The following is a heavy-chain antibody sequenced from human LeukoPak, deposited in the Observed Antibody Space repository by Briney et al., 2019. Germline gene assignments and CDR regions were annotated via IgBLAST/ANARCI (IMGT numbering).Heavy chain of an antibody. CDR1: GFTFSSYS. D-gene: IGHD3-3*01. V-gene: IGHV3-21*01. J-gene: IGHJ3*02. CDR2: IGSSSSYI. CDR3: ARVNSYYDFWSEGAFDI. Sequence: GGSLRLSCAASGFTFSSYSMNWVRQAPGKGLEWVSSIGSSSSYIYYADSVKGRFTISRDNAKNSLYLQMNSLRAEDTAVYYCARVNSYYDFWSEGAFDIWGQGTMVAVSS.